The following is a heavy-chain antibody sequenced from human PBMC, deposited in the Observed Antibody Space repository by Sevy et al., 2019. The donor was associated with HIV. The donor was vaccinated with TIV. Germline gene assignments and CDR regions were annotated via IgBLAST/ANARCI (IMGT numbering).Heavy chain of an antibody. CDR3: ARDRRTLNYYASSGYNYYFDY. Sequence: GSLRLSCAASGFTFSNYNMNWVRQAPGKGLEWVSSITSSSDYIYDADSVKGRFTISRDNAKNSLYLQMTSLRAEDTAVYYCARDRRTLNYYASSGYNYYFDYWGQGTLVTVSS. CDR1: GFTFSNYN. D-gene: IGHD3-22*01. CDR2: ITSSSDYI. V-gene: IGHV3-21*01. J-gene: IGHJ4*02.